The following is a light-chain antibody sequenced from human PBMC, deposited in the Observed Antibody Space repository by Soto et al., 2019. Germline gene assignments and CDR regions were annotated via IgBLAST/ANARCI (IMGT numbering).Light chain of an antibody. CDR1: QTLSSSL. Sequence: IVLTQSPGTLSLSPGERATLSCRASQTLSSSLLAWYQQKPGQAPRLLIYGASSRATGIPDRFSGSGSGEDFTLTITRLEPEDFAVYYCLQYGSSAWTFGQGPRVEIK. V-gene: IGKV3-20*01. J-gene: IGKJ1*01. CDR3: LQYGSSAWT. CDR2: GAS.